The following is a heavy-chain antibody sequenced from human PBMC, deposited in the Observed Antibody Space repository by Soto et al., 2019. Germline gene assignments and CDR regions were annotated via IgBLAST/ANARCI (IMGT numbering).Heavy chain of an antibody. D-gene: IGHD2-8*02. CDR3: ARDKNTDLFDY. CDR1: GGSISSSSYY. Sequence: SETLSLTCTVSGGSISSSSYYWGWIRQPPGKGLEWIGSIYYSGSTNYNPSLKSRVTISVDTSKNQFSLKLTSVTAADTAVYYYARDKNTDLFDYWGQGTLVTVSS. J-gene: IGHJ4*02. V-gene: IGHV4-39*02. CDR2: IYYSGST.